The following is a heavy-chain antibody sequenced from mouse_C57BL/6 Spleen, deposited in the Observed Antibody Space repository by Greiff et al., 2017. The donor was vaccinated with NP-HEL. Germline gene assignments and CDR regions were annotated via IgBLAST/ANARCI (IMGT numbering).Heavy chain of an antibody. CDR1: GYTFTSYW. CDR3: AREEEKSNPYWYFDV. Sequence: VQLQQPGAELVMPGASVKLSCKASGYTFTSYWMHWVKQRPGQGLEWIGEIDPSDSYTNYNQKFKGKSTLTVDKSSSTAYMQLSSLTSEDSAVYYCAREEEKSNPYWYFDVWGTGTTVTVSS. J-gene: IGHJ1*03. V-gene: IGHV1-69*01. CDR2: IDPSDSYT. D-gene: IGHD4-1*01.